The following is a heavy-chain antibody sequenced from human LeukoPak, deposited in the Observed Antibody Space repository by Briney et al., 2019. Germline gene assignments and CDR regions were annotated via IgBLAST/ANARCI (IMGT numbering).Heavy chain of an antibody. Sequence: PGGSLRLSCAASKFMLSHYGMHWVRQAPGKGLEWVANIKQDGSEKYYVDSVKGRFTISRDNAKNSLYLQMNSLRAEDTAVYYCARYSGSYAWGQGTLVTVSS. D-gene: IGHD1-26*01. CDR3: ARYSGSYA. V-gene: IGHV3-7*01. J-gene: IGHJ5*02. CDR2: IKQDGSEK. CDR1: KFMLSHYG.